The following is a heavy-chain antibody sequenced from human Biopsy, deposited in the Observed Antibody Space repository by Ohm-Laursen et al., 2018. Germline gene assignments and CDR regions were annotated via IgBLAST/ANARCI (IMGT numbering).Heavy chain of an antibody. D-gene: IGHD3-10*01. CDR3: ARSRGSSGIATIYYYGMDV. CDR1: GVTLSSYS. J-gene: IGHJ6*02. CDR2: ISSSSDNI. V-gene: IGHV3-21*01. Sequence: GSLRLSCTASGVTLSSYSMNWVRQTPGKGLEWVSTISSSSDNIYYVDSVKGRFTISRDNAKNSLYLQMNSLRAEDTAVYYCARSRGSSGIATIYYYGMDVWGLGTTVTVSS.